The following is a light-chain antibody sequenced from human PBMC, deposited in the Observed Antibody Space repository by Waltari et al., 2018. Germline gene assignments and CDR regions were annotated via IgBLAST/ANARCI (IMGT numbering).Light chain of an antibody. CDR2: WAS. V-gene: IGKV4-1*01. Sequence: DIVMTQSPDSLAVSLGEWATITCKSSQSVLYSSNTKNYLAWYQQKPGQPPRLLIYWASTRESGVPDRFSGSGSETDFTLTISSLQAEDVAVYYCQQYYSTPPLTFGGGTKVEIK. CDR3: QQYYSTPPLT. CDR1: QSVLYSSNTKNY. J-gene: IGKJ4*01.